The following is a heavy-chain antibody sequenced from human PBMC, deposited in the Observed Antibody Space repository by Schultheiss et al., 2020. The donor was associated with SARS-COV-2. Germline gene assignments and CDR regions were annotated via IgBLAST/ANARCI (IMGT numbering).Heavy chain of an antibody. CDR3: ARDGPSSGWYGYFDY. J-gene: IGHJ4*02. Sequence: SETLSLTCTVSGGSISSYYWSWIRQPAGKGLEWIGRIYTSGSTNYNPSLKSRVTMSVDTSKNQFSLKLSSVTAADTAVYYCARDGPSSGWYGYFDYWGQGTLVTVSS. D-gene: IGHD6-19*01. CDR2: IYTSGST. CDR1: GGSISSYY. V-gene: IGHV4-4*07.